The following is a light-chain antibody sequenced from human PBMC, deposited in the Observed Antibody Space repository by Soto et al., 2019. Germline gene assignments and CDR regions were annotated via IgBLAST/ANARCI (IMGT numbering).Light chain of an antibody. J-gene: IGKJ1*01. CDR1: QSVSSY. V-gene: IGKV3-20*01. CDR2: DAS. CDR3: QQYGNSPQT. Sequence: EIVLTQSPGTLSLSPVEGATLSCRASQSVSSYLAWYQQKRGQAPRLLIYDASNRATGIPNRFSGSGSGTDFTLTISRLQPEDFAVYYCQQYGNSPQTFGQGTKVDI.